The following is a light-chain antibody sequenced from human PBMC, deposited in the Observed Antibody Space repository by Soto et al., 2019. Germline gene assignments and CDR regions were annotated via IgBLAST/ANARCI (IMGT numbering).Light chain of an antibody. CDR1: SSDVGGYNY. Sequence: QSALTQPASVSASPGQSITISCTGTSSDVGGYNYVSWYEQHPGKAPKLIIYEVNNRPSGVSSRFSGSKSGNTASLTISGLQAEAEADYYCSSYASSNTVLFGGGTPLTVL. J-gene: IGLJ2*01. CDR3: SSYASSNTVL. V-gene: IGLV2-14*01. CDR2: EVN.